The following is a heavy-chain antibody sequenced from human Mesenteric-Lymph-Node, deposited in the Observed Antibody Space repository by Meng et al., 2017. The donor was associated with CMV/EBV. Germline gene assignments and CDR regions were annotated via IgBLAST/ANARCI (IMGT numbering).Heavy chain of an antibody. CDR2: VYSRAST. V-gene: IGHV4-61*08. J-gene: IGHJ4*02. CDR3: AHLGTWGAADY. D-gene: IGHD7-27*01. Sequence: CTVSGGSVGSDDDRWPWIRQPPGKGLEWIAYVYSRASTNYNPSLDSRVTISLDRSKNQFSLKFRSVTPADTAIYYRAHLGTWGAADYWGQGTLVTVSS. CDR1: GGSVGSDDDR.